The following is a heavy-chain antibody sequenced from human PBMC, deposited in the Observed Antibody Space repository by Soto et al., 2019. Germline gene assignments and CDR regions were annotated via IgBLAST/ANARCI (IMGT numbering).Heavy chain of an antibody. CDR1: GGSLSMGSNS. J-gene: IGHJ5*02. CDR2: IYYSGST. D-gene: IGHD3-22*01. V-gene: IGHV4-39*01. CDR3: ARHAITMIVVGAANWFDP. Sequence: ETLSLTCTVSGGSLSMGSNSWGGFRFPPGKGLEWIGSIYYSGSTYYNPSLKSRVTISVDTSKNQFSLKLSSVTAADTAVYYCARHAITMIVVGAANWFDPWGQRTLVTVAS.